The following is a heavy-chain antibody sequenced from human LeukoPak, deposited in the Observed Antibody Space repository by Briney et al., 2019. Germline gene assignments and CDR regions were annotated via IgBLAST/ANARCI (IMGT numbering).Heavy chain of an antibody. J-gene: IGHJ2*01. CDR1: GFSFGGYA. CDR3: VKSGGYATAIRYFDL. D-gene: IGHD2-21*02. CDR2: ISWNSGDI. V-gene: IGHV3-9*01. Sequence: QAGGSLRLSCAASGFSFGGYALHWVRHAPGKGLEWVASISWNSGDIVHADSVKGRFTISRDNAKNSLYLQMDSLRTEDTALYYCVKSGGYATAIRYFDLWGRGTLVTVSS.